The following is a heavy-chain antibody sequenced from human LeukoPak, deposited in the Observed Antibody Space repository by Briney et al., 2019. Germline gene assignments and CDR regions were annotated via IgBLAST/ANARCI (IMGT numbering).Heavy chain of an antibody. CDR2: IYHTGST. CDR3: ARVGRRDGAKDV. V-gene: IGHV4-38-2*02. J-gene: IGHJ6*04. CDR1: GYSISSDYY. D-gene: IGHD4-17*01. Sequence: SETLSLTCTVSGYSISSDYYWGWIRQPPGKGLEWIGTIYHTGSTYYNPSLKSRVTISVDTSKNQFSLKLSSVTAADTAVYYCARVGRRDGAKDVWGKGTTVTVSS.